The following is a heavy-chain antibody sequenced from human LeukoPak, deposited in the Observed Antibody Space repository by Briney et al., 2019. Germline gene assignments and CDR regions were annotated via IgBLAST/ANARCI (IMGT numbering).Heavy chain of an antibody. Sequence: GGSLRLSCAPSGFTFSIYDMHWLRQATGKGLEWVSAIGTAGDTYYPGSVKGRFTISRENAKNSLYLQMNSLRAGDTAVYYCARVRKYSGYYSWYFDLWGRGTLVTVSS. J-gene: IGHJ2*01. CDR2: IGTAGDT. CDR3: ARVRKYSGYYSWYFDL. CDR1: GFTFSIYD. V-gene: IGHV3-13*01. D-gene: IGHD5-12*01.